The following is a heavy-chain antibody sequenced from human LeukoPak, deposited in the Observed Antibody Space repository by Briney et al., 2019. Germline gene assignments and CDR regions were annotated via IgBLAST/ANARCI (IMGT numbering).Heavy chain of an antibody. J-gene: IGHJ5*02. CDR1: GYTFTGYY. CDR3: ARDGEWELHDWFDP. Sequence: GASVKDSCKASGYTFTGYYMHWVRQAPGQGLEGIGWINPNSGGTNYTQKFQGRVTMTRDTSISTADMELSRLRSDDTAVYYCARDGEWELHDWFDPWGQGTLVTVSS. CDR2: INPNSGGT. D-gene: IGHD1-26*01. V-gene: IGHV1-2*02.